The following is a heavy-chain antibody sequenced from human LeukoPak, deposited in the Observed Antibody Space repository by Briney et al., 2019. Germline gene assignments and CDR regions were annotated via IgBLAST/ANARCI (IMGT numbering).Heavy chain of an antibody. Sequence: GGSLRLSCAASGLTFSSYSMNWVRQAPGKGLEWVSYISSSSSTIYYADSVKGRFTISRDNAKNSLYLQMDSLRAEDTAVYYCARSDGFGEPTIDYWGQGTLVTVSS. D-gene: IGHD3-10*01. J-gene: IGHJ4*02. CDR1: GLTFSSYS. CDR2: ISSSSSTI. CDR3: ARSDGFGEPTIDY. V-gene: IGHV3-48*01.